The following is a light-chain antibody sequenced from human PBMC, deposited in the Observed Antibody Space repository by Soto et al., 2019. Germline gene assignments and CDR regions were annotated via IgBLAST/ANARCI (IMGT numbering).Light chain of an antibody. CDR3: SSYTTKTTPGV. CDR1: SSNIGSNY. V-gene: IGLV1-47*01. J-gene: IGLJ2*01. CDR2: RNN. Sequence: QSVLTQPPSASGTPGQRVTISCSGSSSNIGSNYVYWYQQLPGTAPKLLIYRNNQRPSGVPDRFSGSKSGTSASLAISGLRSEDEAEYYCSSYTTKTTPGVFGGGTKLTVL.